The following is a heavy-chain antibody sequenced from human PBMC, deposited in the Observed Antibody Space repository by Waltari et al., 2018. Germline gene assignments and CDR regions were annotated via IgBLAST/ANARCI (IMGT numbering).Heavy chain of an antibody. D-gene: IGHD3-10*01. CDR2: IRASGGNV. CDR3: TRSISQGVTASDY. V-gene: IGHV3-23*04. Sequence: EVQLVESGGGLIQPGGSLRLSCAASGFSISDYGVSWVRQAPGKGLEWVCGIRASGGNVAYTASVMGRFTISRDTSQNTVYLQMIGLRVEDTAVYYCTRSISQGVTASDYWGQGTLVTVSS. CDR1: GFSISDYG. J-gene: IGHJ4*02.